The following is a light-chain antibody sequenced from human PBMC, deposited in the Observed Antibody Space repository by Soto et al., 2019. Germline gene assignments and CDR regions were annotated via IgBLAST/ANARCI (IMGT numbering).Light chain of an antibody. J-gene: IGKJ2*01. CDR1: QSISNW. CDR2: KAS. CDR3: QQYDSSYT. V-gene: IGKV1-5*03. Sequence: DIQMTQSPSTLSASVGDRITITCRASQSISNWLAWYQQKPGKAPKLLIYKASNLESGVPSRFSGSGSGTEFTLAISSLQPDDFATYYCQQYDSSYTFGQGTKLE.